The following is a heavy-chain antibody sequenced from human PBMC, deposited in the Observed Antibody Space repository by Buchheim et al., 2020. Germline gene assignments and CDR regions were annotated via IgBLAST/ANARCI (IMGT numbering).Heavy chain of an antibody. CDR3: ARGITAGYDY. CDR2: ISPSSGNT. J-gene: IGHJ4*02. Sequence: QVQLVQSGAEVKEPGASVKVSCKASGYTFTSFDVNWVRQAPGQGLEWMGWISPSSGNTGYVQKFQGRVAMTRDTSISKAYMELSSLRSEDTAVYYCARGITAGYDYWGQGTL. D-gene: IGHD5-18*01. V-gene: IGHV1-8*01. CDR1: GYTFTSFD.